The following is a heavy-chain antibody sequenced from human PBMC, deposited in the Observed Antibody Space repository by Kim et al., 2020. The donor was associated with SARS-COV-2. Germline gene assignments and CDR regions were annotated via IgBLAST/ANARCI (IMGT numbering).Heavy chain of an antibody. CDR3: ARGTDY. CDR1: GYTFTTYD. J-gene: IGHJ4*02. CDR2: MIPHSGDA. V-gene: IGHV1-8*01. Sequence: ASVKVSCKASGYTFTTYDINWVRQATGQGLEWMGWMIPHSGDAGYAQKFQGRVTITGNKSITTAYMELSSLRSEDTAVYYCARGTDYWGQGTRVTVSS.